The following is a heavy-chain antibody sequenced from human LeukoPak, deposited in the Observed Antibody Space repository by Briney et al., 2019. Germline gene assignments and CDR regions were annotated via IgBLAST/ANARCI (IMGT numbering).Heavy chain of an antibody. J-gene: IGHJ5*02. Sequence: SVKVSCKASGGTFSSYAISWVRQAPGQGLEWMGRIIPILGIANYARKFQGRVTITADKSTSTAYMELSSLRSEDTAVYYCAGEHVVVVAATQFDPWGQGTLVTVSS. CDR1: GGTFSSYA. D-gene: IGHD2-15*01. V-gene: IGHV1-69*04. CDR3: AGEHVVVVAATQFDP. CDR2: IIPILGIA.